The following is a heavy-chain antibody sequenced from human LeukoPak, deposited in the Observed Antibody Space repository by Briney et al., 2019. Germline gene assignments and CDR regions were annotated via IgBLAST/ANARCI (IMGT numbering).Heavy chain of an antibody. D-gene: IGHD6-13*01. Sequence: PSETLSLTCTVSGGFISGHYWSWIRQPPGKGLEWIGYFFYTGSTDYNPSLRSRITMSVDTSKNQFSLRLTSVTAADTAVYYCARQNPAVGGQGLDYWGQGILVTVFS. J-gene: IGHJ4*02. CDR3: ARQNPAVGGQGLDY. V-gene: IGHV4-59*08. CDR1: GGFISGHY. CDR2: FFYTGST.